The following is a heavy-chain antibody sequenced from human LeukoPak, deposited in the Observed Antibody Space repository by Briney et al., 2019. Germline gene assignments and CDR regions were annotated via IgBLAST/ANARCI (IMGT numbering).Heavy chain of an antibody. J-gene: IGHJ6*03. CDR1: GYIFTSYG. CDR2: ISAYNGNT. D-gene: IGHD1-26*01. Sequence: ASVKVSCKASGYIFTSYGISWVRQAPGQGLEWMGWISAYNGNTNYAQKLQGRVTMTTDTSTSTAYMELRSLRPDDTAVYYCARGGRPTTYYYYMDVWGKGTTVTVSS. V-gene: IGHV1-18*01. CDR3: ARGGRPTTYYYYMDV.